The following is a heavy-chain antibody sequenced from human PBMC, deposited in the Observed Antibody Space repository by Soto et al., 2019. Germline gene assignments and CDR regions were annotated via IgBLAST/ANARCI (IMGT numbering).Heavy chain of an antibody. J-gene: IGHJ4*02. CDR1: GFTFSDSG. CDR2: IWSDGSDK. Sequence: QVQLVESGGGVVQPGGSLRLSCAASGFTFSDSGMHWVRQAPGKGLEWVAVIWSDGSDKSYADSVEGRFTISRDNSKNTLYLQMNSPRGEDTGVYYCVRRNRYTSSSGWGGGFDYWGQGTLVTVSS. CDR3: VRRNRYTSSSGWGGGFDY. V-gene: IGHV3-33*01. D-gene: IGHD6-6*01.